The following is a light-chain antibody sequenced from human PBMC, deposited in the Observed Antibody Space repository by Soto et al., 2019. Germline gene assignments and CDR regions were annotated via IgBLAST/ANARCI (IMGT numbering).Light chain of an antibody. Sequence: QSALTQPASVSGSPGQSITISCTGTSGDIGSYNRVSWYQQHPGKAPKRIIYEVTDRPSGVSNRFSGSKSGNTASLTISGLKAEDEAEYYCSSYTNINTRACVFGTGTKVTVL. CDR3: SSYTNINTRACV. V-gene: IGLV2-14*01. CDR1: SGDIGSYNR. CDR2: EVT. J-gene: IGLJ1*01.